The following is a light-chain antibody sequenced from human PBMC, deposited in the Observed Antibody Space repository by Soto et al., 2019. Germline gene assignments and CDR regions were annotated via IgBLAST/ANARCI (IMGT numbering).Light chain of an antibody. CDR1: QSVSSN. Sequence: EIVLTQSPGTLSLSPGERATLSCRASQSVSSNYLAWYQQKPGQAPRLLIYGTSTRATGVPARFSGGGSGTEFTLTINSLQSEDFAVYFCHQYNFWPTFGQGTKVDIK. CDR2: GTS. CDR3: HQYNFWPT. V-gene: IGKV3-15*01. J-gene: IGKJ1*01.